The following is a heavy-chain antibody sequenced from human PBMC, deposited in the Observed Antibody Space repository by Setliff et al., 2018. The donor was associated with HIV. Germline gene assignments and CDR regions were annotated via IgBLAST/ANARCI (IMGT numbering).Heavy chain of an antibody. V-gene: IGHV4-4*07. Sequence: SETLSLTCTVSGASITTHWWSWIRQPAEKGLEWIGRVHANGDTSYNPSLRSRVIISLDTAKNQFSLTLVSVTAADTALYYCARCPSNHLTEAGKKTFYYYYMDVWGKGTTVTVSS. CDR2: VHANGDT. CDR3: ARCPSNHLTEAGKKTFYYYYMDV. CDR1: GASITTHW. D-gene: IGHD6-13*01. J-gene: IGHJ6*03.